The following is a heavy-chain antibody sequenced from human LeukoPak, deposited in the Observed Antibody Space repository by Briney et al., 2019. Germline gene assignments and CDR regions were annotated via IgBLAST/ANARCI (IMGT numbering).Heavy chain of an antibody. V-gene: IGHV3-30*02. Sequence: GGSLRLSCAASGFTFSSYGMHWVRQAPGKGLEWVAFIRYDGSNKYYADSVKGRFTISRDNSKNTLYLQMNSLRAEDTAVYYCARGTGIAVAGTDYWGQGTLVTVSS. CDR1: GFTFSSYG. CDR3: ARGTGIAVAGTDY. D-gene: IGHD6-19*01. CDR2: IRYDGSNK. J-gene: IGHJ4*02.